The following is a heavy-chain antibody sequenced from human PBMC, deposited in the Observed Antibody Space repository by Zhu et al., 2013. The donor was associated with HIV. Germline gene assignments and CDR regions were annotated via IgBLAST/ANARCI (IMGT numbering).Heavy chain of an antibody. CDR3: ARDPDAAFDPVGYAALKRIDY. CDR1: GYIFTTYG. V-gene: IGHV1-18*01. CDR2: ISTYNGDT. J-gene: IGHJ4*02. Sequence: QLVQSGVEVKKPGASVKVSCKASGYIFTTYGISWVRQAPGQGLEWMGWISTYNGDTNYAQRFQGRVTMTTDTYTSTAYMDLRSLRSDDTAVYYCARDPDAAFDPVGYAALKRIDYWGQGARGHRXV. D-gene: IGHD1-1*01.